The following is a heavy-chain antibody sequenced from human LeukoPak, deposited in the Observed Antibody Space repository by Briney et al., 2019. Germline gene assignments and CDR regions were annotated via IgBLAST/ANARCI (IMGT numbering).Heavy chain of an antibody. D-gene: IGHD3-3*01. Sequence: ASVTVSCTASGYTFTGYYMHWVRQAPGQGLEWMGWINPNSGGTNYAQKFQGWVTMTRDTSISTAYMELSRLRSDDTAVYYCARSSLRFLEWLSPDNWFDPWGQGTLVTVSS. CDR2: INPNSGGT. CDR3: ARSSLRFLEWLSPDNWFDP. J-gene: IGHJ5*02. V-gene: IGHV1-2*04. CDR1: GYTFTGYY.